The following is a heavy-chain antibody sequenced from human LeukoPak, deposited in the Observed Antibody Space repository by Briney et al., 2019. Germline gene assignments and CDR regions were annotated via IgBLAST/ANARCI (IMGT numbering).Heavy chain of an antibody. D-gene: IGHD3-22*01. CDR2: IKQDGSEK. CDR1: GFTFSNYW. J-gene: IGHJ6*02. Sequence: PGGSLRLSCAASGFTFSNYWMSWVRQAPGKGLEWVANIKQDGSEKYYVDSVKGRFTISRDNAKNSLYLQMNSLRAEDTAVYYCARDVRSSGYYPLYYYYYGMDVWGQGTTVTVSS. CDR3: ARDVRSSGYYPLYYYYYGMDV. V-gene: IGHV3-7*01.